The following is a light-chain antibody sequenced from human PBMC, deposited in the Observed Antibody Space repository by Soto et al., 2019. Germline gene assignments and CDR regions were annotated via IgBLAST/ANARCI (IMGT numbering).Light chain of an antibody. CDR2: GAS. CDR3: QQYNSYPWT. J-gene: IGKJ1*01. Sequence: EIVLTKSPGTLSLSSGDIATLSCRASQSVNSNYLTWYQQKPGLTPRLLIYGASSRATGIPDRFSGSGSGTEFTPTISSLQPDDFAIYYCQQYNSYPWTLGQGPKVDIK. CDR1: QSVNSNY. V-gene: IGKV3-20*01.